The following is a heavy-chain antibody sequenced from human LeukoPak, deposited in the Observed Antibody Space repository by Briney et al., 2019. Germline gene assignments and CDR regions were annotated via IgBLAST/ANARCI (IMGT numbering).Heavy chain of an antibody. CDR2: ISGSGDTT. CDR1: GFTFSNYA. CDR3: ATRAETRGNYVRVPFDF. V-gene: IGHV3-23*01. D-gene: IGHD1-7*01. Sequence: GGSLRLSCAASGFTFSNYAMNWVRQAPGKGLERVSVISGSGDTTYYADSVKGRFTISRDNSKNTLHLQMNSLRDEDTAVYYCATRAETRGNYVRVPFDFWGQGTRVTVSS. J-gene: IGHJ4*02.